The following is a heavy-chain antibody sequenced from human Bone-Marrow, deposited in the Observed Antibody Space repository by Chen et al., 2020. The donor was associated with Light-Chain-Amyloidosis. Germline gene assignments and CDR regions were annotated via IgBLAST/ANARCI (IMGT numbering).Heavy chain of an antibody. D-gene: IGHD5-12*01. CDR2: IYPVDSDA. CDR3: ARRRDGYNFDY. J-gene: IGHJ4*02. Sequence: EVQLEQSGPEVKKPGESLKSSCKGSGYTFPNSWIGWVRQMPGKGLECMGVIYPVDSDARSSPSFEGQVTISADNSITTAYLQWRSLKASDTAMYYCARRRDGYNFDYWGQGTLVTVSS. CDR1: GYTFPNSW. V-gene: IGHV5-51*01.